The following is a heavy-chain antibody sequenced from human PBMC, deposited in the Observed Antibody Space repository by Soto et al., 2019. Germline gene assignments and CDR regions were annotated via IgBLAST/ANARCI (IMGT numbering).Heavy chain of an antibody. CDR2: VNGDGSTT. V-gene: IGHV3-74*01. J-gene: IGHJ4*02. CDR1: GFTFGSYW. Sequence: RLSCAASGFTFGSYWMRWVRQAPGKGLVWVSRVNGDGSTTAYADSVKGRFTIYRDNAQKTLFVLMNSLRAEDTAVYYCARVAKPYSYADSWGQGTLVTVSS. CDR3: ARVAKPYSYADS. D-gene: IGHD3-16*01.